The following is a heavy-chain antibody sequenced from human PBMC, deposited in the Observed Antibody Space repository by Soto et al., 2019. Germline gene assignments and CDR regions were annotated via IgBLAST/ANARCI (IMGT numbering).Heavy chain of an antibody. Sequence: GGSLSLSCAASGFNFGNNLMHCFLQAPGKGLEWVSRMNSDGRTTNYADSVKGRFTVSRDNAKNTLYLQMNSLRAEDTAVYYCATAEVDYWGPGTLVTVSS. CDR1: GFNFGNNL. J-gene: IGHJ4*02. V-gene: IGHV3-74*01. CDR2: MNSDGRTT. CDR3: ATAEVDY.